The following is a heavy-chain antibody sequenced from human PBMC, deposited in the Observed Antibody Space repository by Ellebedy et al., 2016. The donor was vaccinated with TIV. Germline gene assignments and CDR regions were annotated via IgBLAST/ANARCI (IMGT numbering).Heavy chain of an antibody. J-gene: IGHJ4*02. D-gene: IGHD3-22*01. CDR2: ISGYNGNT. CDR1: GYTFTSYG. CDR3: ARGMSYDTSGYHFDY. Sequence: AASVKVSCKASGYTFTSYGISWVRQPPGQGLEWMGWISGYNGNTNYAQKLQGRVTMTTDTSTSTAYMELRSLRSDDTAVYYCARGMSYDTSGYHFDYWGQGTLVTVSS. V-gene: IGHV1-18*04.